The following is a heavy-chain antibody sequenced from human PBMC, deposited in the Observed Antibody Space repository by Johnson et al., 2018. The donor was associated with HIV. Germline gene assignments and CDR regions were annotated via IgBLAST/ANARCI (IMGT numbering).Heavy chain of an antibody. D-gene: IGHD3-10*01. CDR2: ISYDGSNK. CDR3: ARGPVMVRGVTDAFDI. J-gene: IGHJ3*02. CDR1: GFTFSSYA. Sequence: QEQLVESGGGVVQPGRSLRLSCAASGFTFSSYAMYWVRQAPGKGLEWVAVISYDGSNKYYADSVKGRFTISRDNSKNTLYLQMNSLRAEDTAVYYCARGPVMVRGVTDAFDIWGQGTMVTVSS. V-gene: IGHV3-30*14.